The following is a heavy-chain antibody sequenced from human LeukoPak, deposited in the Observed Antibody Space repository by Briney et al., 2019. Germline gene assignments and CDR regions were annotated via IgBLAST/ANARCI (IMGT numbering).Heavy chain of an antibody. V-gene: IGHV1-18*01. CDR1: GYTFSTYG. D-gene: IGHD2-21*02. CDR3: ARKRCTGDCYLFDP. CDR2: INTNNGNT. J-gene: IGHJ5*02. Sequence: ASVKVSCKASGYTFSTYGLMWVRQAPGQALEWMGWINTNNGNTNYAQKFQGRVTMTTDTSTSTGYMELGSLRSDDTAAYYCARKRCTGDCYLFDPWGQGTLVTVSS.